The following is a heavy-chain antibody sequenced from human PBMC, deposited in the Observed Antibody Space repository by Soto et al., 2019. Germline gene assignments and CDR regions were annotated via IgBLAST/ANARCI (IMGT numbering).Heavy chain of an antibody. Sequence: EVQLLESGGGLVQPGGSLRLSCVGSGFTFSSYAIHWVRQAPGQGLEWVSGISGSGGTTFYADSVKGRFTISRDNSKNTLFLQVNSLKAEDTDAYYCAKVLGYTSSWYYALHIWGQGTMVTVS. CDR2: ISGSGGTT. CDR3: AKVLGYTSSWYYALHI. D-gene: IGHD6-13*01. CDR1: GFTFSSYA. V-gene: IGHV3-23*01. J-gene: IGHJ3*02.